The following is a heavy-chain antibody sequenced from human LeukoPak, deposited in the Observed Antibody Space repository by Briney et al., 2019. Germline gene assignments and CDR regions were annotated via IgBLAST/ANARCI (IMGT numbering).Heavy chain of an antibody. Sequence: GGSLRLPCAACGFTFSSYGMSWVRQAPGKGLEWVSGISGSGGNTYYADSVKGRFTISRDNSKNTLYLQMSSLRAEDTAAYYCAKDLHPDGNPDAFDIWGQGSMVTVSS. D-gene: IGHD4-23*01. CDR3: AKDLHPDGNPDAFDI. CDR1: GFTFSSYG. V-gene: IGHV3-23*01. CDR2: ISGSGGNT. J-gene: IGHJ3*02.